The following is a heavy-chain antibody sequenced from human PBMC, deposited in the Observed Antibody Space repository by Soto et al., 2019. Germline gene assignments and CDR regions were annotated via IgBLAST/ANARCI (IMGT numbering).Heavy chain of an antibody. CDR2: INPSGGST. CDR1: GYTFTSYY. V-gene: IGHV1-46*03. D-gene: IGHD3-16*02. CDR3: ARDSEIDYIWGSYRYWY. J-gene: IGHJ4*02. Sequence: GASVKVSCKASGYTFTSYYMHWVRQAPGQGPEWMGIINPSGGSTSYAQKFQGRVTMTRDTSTSTVYMELSSLRSEDTAVYYCARDSEIDYIWGSYRYWYWGQGTLVTVSS.